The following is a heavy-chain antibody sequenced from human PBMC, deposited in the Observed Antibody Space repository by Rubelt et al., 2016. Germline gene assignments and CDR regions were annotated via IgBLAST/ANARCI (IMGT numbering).Heavy chain of an antibody. CDR3: ARRLDITIFGVVIKDWYFDL. Sequence: WSWIRQPAGKGLEWIGRIYTSGSTNYNPSLKSRVTMSVDTSKNQFSLKLSSVTAADTAVYYCARRLDITIFGVVIKDWYFDLWGRGTLVTVSS. V-gene: IGHV4-4*07. D-gene: IGHD3-3*01. J-gene: IGHJ2*01. CDR2: IYTSGST.